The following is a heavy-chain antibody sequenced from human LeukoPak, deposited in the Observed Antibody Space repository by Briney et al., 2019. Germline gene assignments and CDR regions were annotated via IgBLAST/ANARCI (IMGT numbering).Heavy chain of an antibody. V-gene: IGHV3-7*01. J-gene: IGHJ2*01. CDR1: GFTFSSYW. CDR3: ARGGTYYYDSSGPYWYFDL. Sequence: GGSLRLSCAASGFTFSSYWMSWVRQAPGKGLEWVANIKQDGSEKYYVDSVKGRFTISRDNAKNSLYLQMNSLRAEDTAVYYCARGGTYYYDSSGPYWYFDLWGRGTLVTVSS. CDR2: IKQDGSEK. D-gene: IGHD3-22*01.